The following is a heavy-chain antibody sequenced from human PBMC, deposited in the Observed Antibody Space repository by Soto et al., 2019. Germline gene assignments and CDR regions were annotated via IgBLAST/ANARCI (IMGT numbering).Heavy chain of an antibody. CDR3: AREVIAATGTIRWFDP. D-gene: IGHD6-25*01. CDR2: INDDGSST. CDR1: GFTFSRHW. V-gene: IGHV3-74*03. Sequence: LRLSCAASGFTFSRHWMHWVRQTPGKGPVWVSRINDDGSSTKYADSVKGRFTIARDNAKNTVFLQMSSLRAEDTAVYYCAREVIAATGTIRWFDPWGQGTLVTVSS. J-gene: IGHJ5*02.